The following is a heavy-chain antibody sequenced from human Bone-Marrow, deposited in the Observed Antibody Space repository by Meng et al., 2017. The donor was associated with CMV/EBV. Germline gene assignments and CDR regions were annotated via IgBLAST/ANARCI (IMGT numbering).Heavy chain of an antibody. CDR2: ISSSSSYI. CDR1: GFIFSSYS. Sequence: GESLKISCAVSGFIFSSYSMNWVRQAPGKGLEWVSSISSSSSYIYYADSVKGRFTISRDNAKNSLYLQMNSLRAEDTAVYYCARADSSSMFYYYYGMDVWGQGTTVTVSS. CDR3: ARADSSSMFYYYYGMDV. V-gene: IGHV3-21*01. J-gene: IGHJ6*02. D-gene: IGHD6-6*01.